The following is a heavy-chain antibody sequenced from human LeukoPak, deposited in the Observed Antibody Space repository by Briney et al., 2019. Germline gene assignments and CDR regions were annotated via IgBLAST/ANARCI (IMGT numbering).Heavy chain of an antibody. CDR3: ARDKSRTYGSADAFDI. CDR2: IYTSGST. CDR1: GGSISSYY. V-gene: IGHV4-4*07. J-gene: IGHJ3*02. Sequence: SETLSLTCTVSGGSISSYYWNWIRQPAGKGLEWIGRIYTSGSTNYNPSLKSRVTMSVDTSKNQFSLKLSSVTAADTAVYYCARDKSRTYGSADAFDIWGQGTMVTVSS. D-gene: IGHD3-10*01.